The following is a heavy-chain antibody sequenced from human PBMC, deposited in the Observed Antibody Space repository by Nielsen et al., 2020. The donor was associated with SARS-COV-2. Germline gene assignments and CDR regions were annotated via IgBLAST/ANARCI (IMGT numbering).Heavy chain of an antibody. J-gene: IGHJ4*01. V-gene: IGHV1-46*01. CDR3: ARGSFSRDIWSGTPLDY. CDR1: GYKFSNYY. CDR2: INPGGGAT. D-gene: IGHD3-3*01. Sequence: ASVKVSCKTSGYKFSNYYMYWVRQAPGQGLEWLGMINPGGGATYYPRKFQGRVTMTMDTSTTTVPMELSSLRSDDTAVYFCARGSFSRDIWSGTPLDYWGQGTLVTVSS.